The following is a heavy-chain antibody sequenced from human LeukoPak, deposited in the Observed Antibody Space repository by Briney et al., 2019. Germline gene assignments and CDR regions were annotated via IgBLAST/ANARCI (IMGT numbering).Heavy chain of an antibody. D-gene: IGHD2-2*01. CDR3: ARLVVVPDARGEVYFDY. V-gene: IGHV5-51*01. Sequence: GESLKISCKGSGYSFTSYWIGWVRQMPGKGLEWMGIIYPGDSDTRYSPSFQGQVTISADKSISTAYLQWSSLKASDTAMYYCARLVVVPDARGEVYFDYWGQGTLVTVSS. CDR2: IYPGDSDT. J-gene: IGHJ4*02. CDR1: GYSFTSYW.